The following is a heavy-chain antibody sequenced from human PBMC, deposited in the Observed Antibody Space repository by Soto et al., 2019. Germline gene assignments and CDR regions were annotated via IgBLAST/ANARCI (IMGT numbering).Heavy chain of an antibody. J-gene: IGHJ5*02. CDR3: AKEIMGCLDP. V-gene: IGHV3-30*18. CDR2: ILYDGSNK. D-gene: IGHD2-15*01. CDR1: GFTFSSYG. Sequence: HPGGSLRLSCAAPGFTFSSYGMHWVRQAPGKGLEWVAVILYDGSNKYYADSVKGRFTISRDNSKNTLYLQMSSLRAEDTAVYYCAKEIMGCLDPWGQGTLVTVSS.